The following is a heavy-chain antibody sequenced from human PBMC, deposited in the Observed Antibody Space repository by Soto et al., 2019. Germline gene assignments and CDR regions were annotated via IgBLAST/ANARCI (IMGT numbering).Heavy chain of an antibody. D-gene: IGHD3-22*01. Sequence: SETLSLTCAVYGGSFSGYYWTWIRQPPGTGLEWIGEINHSGSTNYNPSLKSRVTISVDTSKNQFSLKLSSVTAADTAVYYCARFPVVGYDSSGYRSSDYWGQGTLVTVSS. CDR3: ARFPVVGYDSSGYRSSDY. CDR1: GGSFSGYY. CDR2: INHSGST. V-gene: IGHV4-34*01. J-gene: IGHJ4*02.